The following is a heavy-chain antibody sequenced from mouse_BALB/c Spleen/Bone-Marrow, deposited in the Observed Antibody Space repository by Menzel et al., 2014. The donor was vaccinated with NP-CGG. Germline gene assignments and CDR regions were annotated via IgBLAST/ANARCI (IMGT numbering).Heavy chain of an antibody. Sequence: DVKLVESGPDLVKPSQSVSLTYTVTAYSIXSDYGWHWIRQFPGNRLEWMAYIHYSGNTDYNPSLKSRISIARDTSKNQFFLQLNSVTTEDTATYYCARETAIVADFDYWGQGTTLTVSS. CDR1: AYSIXSDYG. CDR3: ARETAIVADFDY. V-gene: IGHV3-1*02. D-gene: IGHD1-1*01. J-gene: IGHJ2*01. CDR2: IHYSGNT.